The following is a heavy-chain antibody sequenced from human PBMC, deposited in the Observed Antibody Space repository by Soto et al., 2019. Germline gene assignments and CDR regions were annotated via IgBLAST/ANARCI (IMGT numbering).Heavy chain of an antibody. D-gene: IGHD5-18*01. CDR1: GGSISSSTHY. J-gene: IGHJ4*02. CDR3: AREYTYGSNFFDC. Sequence: PSETLSFTCTVSGGSISSSTHYWGWIRQPPGKGLEWIGYISHSGSTYYTPSLKSRVFISADTSKNQFSLNLNSVTAADTAVYYCAREYTYGSNFFDCWGQGALVTVSS. V-gene: IGHV4-31*03. CDR2: ISHSGST.